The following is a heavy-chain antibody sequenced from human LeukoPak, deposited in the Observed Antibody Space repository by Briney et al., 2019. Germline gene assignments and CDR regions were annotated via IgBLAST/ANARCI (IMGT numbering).Heavy chain of an antibody. Sequence: ASVKVSCKASGYTFTSYDINWVRQATGQGLEWMGWMNPNSGNTGYAQKFQGRVTITRNTSISTAYMELSSLRSEDTAVYYCARGGAYYDSWSTPGNWFDPWGQGTLVTVSS. CDR3: ARGGAYYDSWSTPGNWFDP. CDR2: MNPNSGNT. J-gene: IGHJ5*02. D-gene: IGHD3-3*01. V-gene: IGHV1-8*03. CDR1: GYTFTSYD.